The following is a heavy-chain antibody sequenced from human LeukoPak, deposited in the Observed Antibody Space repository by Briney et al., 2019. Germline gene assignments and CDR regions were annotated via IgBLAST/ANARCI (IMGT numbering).Heavy chain of an antibody. J-gene: IGHJ4*02. D-gene: IGHD6-6*01. CDR3: ARFGTSSSRFFDQ. Sequence: SETLSLTCTVSGGSISAYYWSWIRQPPGKGLEWIGYIHYSGTTNYYPSLKSRVTIALDTSKNQFSLNLNSVTAAATALYYCARFGTSSSRFFDQWGQGTLVTVSS. CDR2: IHYSGTT. V-gene: IGHV4-59*01. CDR1: GGSISAYY.